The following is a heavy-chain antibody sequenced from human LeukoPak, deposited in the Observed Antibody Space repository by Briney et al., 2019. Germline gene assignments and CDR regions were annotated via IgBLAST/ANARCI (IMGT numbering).Heavy chain of an antibody. J-gene: IGHJ4*02. CDR2: IKDDGSDK. CDR1: GFTFSSAW. V-gene: IGHV3-7*01. Sequence: GGSLRLSCAASGFTFSSAWMTWVRQASGKGLEWVATIKDDGSDKYYVDSVKGRFTISRDNAKKSLWLQMSSLRVEDTAMYYCADLGSRDWGQGTLVTVSS. CDR3: ADLGSRD. D-gene: IGHD3-16*01.